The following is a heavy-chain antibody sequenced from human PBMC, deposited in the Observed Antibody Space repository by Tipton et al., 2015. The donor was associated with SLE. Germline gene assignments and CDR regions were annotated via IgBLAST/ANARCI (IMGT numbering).Heavy chain of an antibody. CDR2: IYYSGST. Sequence: GLVKPPETLSLTCFVSGASVRSTSYHWGWIRQPPGKGLEWIGYIYYSGSTNYNPSLRSRVTMSLDMSKNQFSLKLSSVTAADTAVYYCAGYYNYMDVWGKGTTVTVSS. CDR1: GASVRSTSYH. J-gene: IGHJ6*03. CDR3: AGYYNYMDV. V-gene: IGHV4-61*01. D-gene: IGHD3-10*01.